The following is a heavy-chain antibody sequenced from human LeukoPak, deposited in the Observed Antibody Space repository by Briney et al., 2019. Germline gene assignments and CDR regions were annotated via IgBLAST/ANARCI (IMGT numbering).Heavy chain of an antibody. V-gene: IGHV3-30*18. CDR1: GLTFSSYG. CDR3: AKDWLAGMDV. J-gene: IGHJ6*02. D-gene: IGHD5-12*01. Sequence: GGSLRLSCAASGLTFSSYGMHWVRQAPGKGLEWVAVISYDGSNKYYADSVKGRFTISRDNSKNTLYLQMNGLRAEDTAVYYCAKDWLAGMDVWGQGTTVTVSS. CDR2: ISYDGSNK.